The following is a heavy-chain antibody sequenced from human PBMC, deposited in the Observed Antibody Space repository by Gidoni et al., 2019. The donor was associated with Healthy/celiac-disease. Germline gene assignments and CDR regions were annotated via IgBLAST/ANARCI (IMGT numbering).Heavy chain of an antibody. CDR1: GYTLTELS. CDR3: ATSGINYCSGGSCYSAGGRFDP. CDR2: FDPEDGET. V-gene: IGHV1-24*01. D-gene: IGHD2-15*01. J-gene: IGHJ5*02. Sequence: QVQLVQSGAEVTKPGASVKVACKVSGYTLTELSMHWVRQAPGKGLEWMGGFDPEDGETIYAQKFQGRVTMTEDTSTDTAYMELSSLRSEDTAVYYCATSGINYCSGGSCYSAGGRFDPWGQGTLVTVSS.